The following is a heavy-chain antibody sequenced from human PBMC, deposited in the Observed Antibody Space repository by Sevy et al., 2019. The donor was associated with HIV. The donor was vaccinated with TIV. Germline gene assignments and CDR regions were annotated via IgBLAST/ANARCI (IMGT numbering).Heavy chain of an antibody. CDR1: HYTFSSYT. CDR3: ARDQHDYGGNLRTGWFDP. Sequence: GGSLRLSCAASHYTFSSYTMHWVRQAPGKGLEWVALISYDGSNKNYADSVKGRFTISRDNSKNTLYLQMNSLRAEDTAVYYCARDQHDYGGNLRTGWFDPWGQGTLVTDSS. D-gene: IGHD4-17*01. J-gene: IGHJ5*02. CDR2: ISYDGSNK. V-gene: IGHV3-30-3*01.